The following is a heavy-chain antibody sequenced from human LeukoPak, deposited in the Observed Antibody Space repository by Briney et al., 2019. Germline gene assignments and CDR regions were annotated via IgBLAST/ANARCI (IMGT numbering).Heavy chain of an antibody. Sequence: GASVKVSCKDSGGTFSSYAISWVRQAPGQGLEWMGGIIPIFGTANYAQKFQGRVTITTDESTSTAYMELSSLRSEDTAVYYCARSSGLAAINYYYYMDVWGKGTTVTVSS. CDR1: GGTFSSYA. CDR2: IIPIFGTA. D-gene: IGHD2-2*02. V-gene: IGHV1-69*05. J-gene: IGHJ6*03. CDR3: ARSSGLAAINYYYYMDV.